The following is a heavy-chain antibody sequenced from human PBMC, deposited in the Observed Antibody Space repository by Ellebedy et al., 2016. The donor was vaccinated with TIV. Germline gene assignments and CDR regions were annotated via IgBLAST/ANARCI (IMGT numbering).Heavy chain of an antibody. V-gene: IGHV3-30*03. J-gene: IGHJ4*02. CDR3: ARGEPYSSGWYWVDY. CDR2: ISYDGSNK. D-gene: IGHD6-19*01. CDR1: GFTFSSYG. Sequence: GESLKISCAASGFTFSSYGMHWVRQAPGKGLEWVAVISYDGSNKYYADSVKGRFTISRDNSKNTLYLQMNSLRAEDTAVYYCARGEPYSSGWYWVDYWGQGTLVTVSS.